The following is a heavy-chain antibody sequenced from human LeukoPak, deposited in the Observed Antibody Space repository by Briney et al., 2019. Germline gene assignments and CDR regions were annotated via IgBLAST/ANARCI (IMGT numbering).Heavy chain of an antibody. CDR3: AKSYYDSSGYYIDDAFDI. CDR1: GFTVSSNY. CDR2: ISGSGGST. J-gene: IGHJ3*02. Sequence: PGGSLRLSCAASGFTVSSNYMSWVRQAPGKGLEWVSAISGSGGSTYYADSVKGRFTISRDNSKNTLYLQMNSLRAEDTAVYYCAKSYYDSSGYYIDDAFDIWGQGTMVTVSS. D-gene: IGHD3-22*01. V-gene: IGHV3-23*01.